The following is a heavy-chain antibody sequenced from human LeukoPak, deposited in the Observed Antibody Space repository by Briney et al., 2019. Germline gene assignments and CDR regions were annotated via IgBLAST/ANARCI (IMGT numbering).Heavy chain of an antibody. CDR1: GFPFSTYA. J-gene: IGHJ5*02. D-gene: IGHD2-15*01. CDR2: IRGSDGST. Sequence: GGSLRLSCAASGFPFSTYAMSWVRQAPGKGLEWVSSIRGSDGSTYYADSVKGRFAISRDNSKNTLYLQMNSLKTEDTAVYYCTTASDIVVVVAATGVPGIVDPWGQGTLVTVSS. V-gene: IGHV3-23*01. CDR3: TTASDIVVVVAATGVPGIVDP.